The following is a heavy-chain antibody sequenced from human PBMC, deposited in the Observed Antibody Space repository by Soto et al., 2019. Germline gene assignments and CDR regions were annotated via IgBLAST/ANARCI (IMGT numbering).Heavy chain of an antibody. CDR1: GFTFSSSG. CDR3: AKDSGLLHYY. J-gene: IGHJ4*02. CDR2: ITDIGGST. D-gene: IGHD2-21*01. Sequence: GGSLRLSCAASGFTFSSSGMSWVRQAPGKGLEWVSGITDIGGSTYYVDSVKGLFTISRDNSKNTLSLEMNSLRAEDMAVYYCAKDSGLLHYYWGQGTLVTVAS. V-gene: IGHV3-23*01.